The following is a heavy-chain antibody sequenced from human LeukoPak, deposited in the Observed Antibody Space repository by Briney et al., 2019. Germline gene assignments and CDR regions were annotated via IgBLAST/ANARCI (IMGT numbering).Heavy chain of an antibody. CDR3: AKDLARSLIVVVPAAPFDY. V-gene: IGHV3-23*01. Sequence: GGSLRLSCAASGFTFSSYAMSWVRQAPGKELEWVSAISGSGGSTYYADSVKGRFTISRDNSRNTLYLQMNSLRAEDTAVYYCAKDLARSLIVVVPAAPFDYWGQGTLVTVSS. CDR2: ISGSGGST. CDR1: GFTFSSYA. J-gene: IGHJ4*02. D-gene: IGHD2-2*01.